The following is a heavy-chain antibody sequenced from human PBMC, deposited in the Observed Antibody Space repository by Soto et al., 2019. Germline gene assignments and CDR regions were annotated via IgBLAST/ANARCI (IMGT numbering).Heavy chain of an antibody. J-gene: IGHJ6*02. V-gene: IGHV3-13*01. CDR2: IGTAGDT. CDR1: GFTFRSYS. D-gene: IGHD6-13*01. Sequence: GSLRLSCAASGFTFRSYSMNCVPQATGKGLEWVSAIGTAGDTYYPVSVKGRFTISRENAKNSLYLQMNSLRAGDTAVYYCARGPYSSSWHTLNYCYGMDVWGQGTTVTVSS. CDR3: ARGPYSSSWHTLNYCYGMDV.